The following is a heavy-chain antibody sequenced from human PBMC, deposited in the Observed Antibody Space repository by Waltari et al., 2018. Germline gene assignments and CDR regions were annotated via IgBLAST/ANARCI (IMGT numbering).Heavy chain of an antibody. V-gene: IGHV1-2*02. CDR1: GYTVTPDY. CDR2: INSNTGDS. J-gene: IGHJ4*02. D-gene: IGHD1-1*01. CDR3: ARETLPGNKIIDY. Sequence: QVQLVQSGPEVKQPGASVRVSCKPSGYTVTPDYLHWVRQAPGQGLEWMAWINSNTGDSQSAQTFQGRVTVTKDTSLTTVYLELSGLRSDDTALYYCARETLPGNKIIDYWGQGTLVTVSS.